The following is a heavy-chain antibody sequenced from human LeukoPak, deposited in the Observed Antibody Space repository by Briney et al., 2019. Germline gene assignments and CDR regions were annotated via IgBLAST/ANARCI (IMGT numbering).Heavy chain of an antibody. CDR1: GFTFSSYA. CDR2: ISGSGGST. J-gene: IGHJ4*02. V-gene: IGHV3-23*01. Sequence: GESLRLSCAASGFTFSSYAMSWVRQAPGKGLEWVSAISGSGGSTYYADSVKGRFTISRDNSKNTLYLQMNNLRAEDTAVYYCAKDHNDFWSGNPVNWGQGTLVTVSS. CDR3: AKDHNDFWSGNPVN. D-gene: IGHD3-3*01.